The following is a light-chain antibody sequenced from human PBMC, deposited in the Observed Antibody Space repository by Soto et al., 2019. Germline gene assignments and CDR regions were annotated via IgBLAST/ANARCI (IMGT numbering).Light chain of an antibody. V-gene: IGKV3D-15*01. Sequence: EILLTQSPCTLALSAGERATLSCRAGQNVNSKHIAWYQQKPGHAPRLLMYGASNRATGIPDRFSGSGSGTEFTLTISSLQSEDFAVYYCQQYNSWHPITFGQGTRLEIK. CDR2: GAS. CDR1: QNVNSKH. J-gene: IGKJ5*01. CDR3: QQYNSWHPIT.